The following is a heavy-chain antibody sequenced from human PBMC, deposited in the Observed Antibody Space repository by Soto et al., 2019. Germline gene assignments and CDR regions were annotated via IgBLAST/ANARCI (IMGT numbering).Heavy chain of an antibody. Sequence: EVQLVESGGGLVQPGGSLRLSCAASGFTFSSYWMHWVRQAPGKGLVWVSRINRDGSSTSYADSVKGRFTISRDNAKNTLYLQINSLRAEDTAVYYCARGAAAINAFDIWGQGTMVTVSS. CDR1: GFTFSSYW. CDR3: ARGAAAINAFDI. V-gene: IGHV3-74*01. D-gene: IGHD2-2*01. CDR2: INRDGSST. J-gene: IGHJ3*02.